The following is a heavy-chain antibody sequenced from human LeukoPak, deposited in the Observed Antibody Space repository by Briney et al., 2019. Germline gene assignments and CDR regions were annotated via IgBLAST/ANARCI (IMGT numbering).Heavy chain of an antibody. CDR3: ARVPSFTMFGVSIHRVDFYFDY. CDR1: GFTFSNFW. Sequence: QPGGSLRLSCAASGFTFSNFWMSWVRQAPGKGLEWVANINQDGSEKYFVDSVKGRFTISRDNAKNSLYLQMNSLRVEDTAVYFCARVPSFTMFGVSIHRVDFYFDYWGLGTLVTVSS. D-gene: IGHD3-3*01. J-gene: IGHJ4*02. V-gene: IGHV3-7*01. CDR2: INQDGSEK.